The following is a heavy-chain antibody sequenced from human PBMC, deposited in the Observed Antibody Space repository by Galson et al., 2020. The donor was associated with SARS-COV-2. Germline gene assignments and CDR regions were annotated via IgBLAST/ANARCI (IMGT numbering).Heavy chain of an antibody. V-gene: IGHV1-24*01. J-gene: IGHJ5*02. CDR2: FDPEDGET. CDR3: ATAPPIAAADWFDR. CDR1: GYTLTELS. D-gene: IGHD6-13*01. Sequence: ALVKVSCKVSGYTLTELSMHWVRQAPGKGLEWMGGFDPEDGETIYAQKFQGRVTMTEDTSTDTAYMELSSLRSEDTAVYYCATAPPIAAADWFDRWGQGTLVTVSS.